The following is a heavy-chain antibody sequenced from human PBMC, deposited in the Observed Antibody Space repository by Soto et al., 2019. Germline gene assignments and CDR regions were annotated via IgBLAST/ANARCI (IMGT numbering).Heavy chain of an antibody. J-gene: IGHJ4*02. V-gene: IGHV2-5*02. CDR3: ARGGWTTYYSPFFDY. CDR1: GFSLSTSGVG. D-gene: IGHD3-10*01. CDR2: IYWDDDK. Sequence: QITLKESGPTLVKPTQTLTLTCTFSGFSLSTSGVGVGWIRQPPGKALEWLAVIYWDDDKRYSPSLKSRLTITKDTSKNQVVLTLTNVDTVDTATYYCARGGWTTYYSPFFDYWGQGTLVTVS.